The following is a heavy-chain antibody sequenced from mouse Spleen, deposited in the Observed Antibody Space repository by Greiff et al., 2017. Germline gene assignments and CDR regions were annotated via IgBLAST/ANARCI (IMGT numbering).Heavy chain of an antibody. Sequence: EVQLVESGGGLVKPGGSLKLSCAASGFTFSSYTMSWVRQTPEKRLEWVATISGGGGNTYYPDSVKGRFTISRDNAKNTLYLQMSSLRSEDTALYFCARPSYYSDAWCVYWGHGTLFSVSA. CDR3: ARPSYYSDAWCVY. V-gene: IGHV5-9*01. J-gene: IGHJ3*01. CDR1: GFTFSSYT. D-gene: IGHD2-12*01. CDR2: ISGGGGNT.